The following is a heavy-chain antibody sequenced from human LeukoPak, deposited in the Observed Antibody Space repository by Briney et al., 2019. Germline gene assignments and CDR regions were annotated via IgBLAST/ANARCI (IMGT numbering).Heavy chain of an antibody. V-gene: IGHV3-7*01. J-gene: IGHJ4*02. CDR1: GFTFSSYW. D-gene: IGHD3-22*01. CDR2: IKQDGSEK. CDR3: ARDQYYYDSSGYYYGSYFDY. Sequence: GGSLRLSCAATGFTFSSYWMSWVRQAPGKGLEWVANIKQDGSEKYYVDSVKGRFTISRDNAKNSLYLQMNSLRAEDTAVYYCARDQYYYDSSGYYYGSYFDYWGQGTLVTVSS.